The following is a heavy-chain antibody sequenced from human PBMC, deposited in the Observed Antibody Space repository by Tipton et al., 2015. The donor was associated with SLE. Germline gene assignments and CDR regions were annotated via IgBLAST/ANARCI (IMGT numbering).Heavy chain of an antibody. J-gene: IGHJ5*02. D-gene: IGHD3-22*01. Sequence: TLSLTCTVSGGSISSGSYYWSWIRQPAGKGLEWIGHIYTSGSTNYNPSLKSRVTISVDTSKNQFSLKLSSVTAADTAVYYCARGVVINWFDPWGQGTLVTVSS. CDR3: ARGVVINWFDP. CDR1: GGSISSGSYY. CDR2: IYTSGST. V-gene: IGHV4-61*09.